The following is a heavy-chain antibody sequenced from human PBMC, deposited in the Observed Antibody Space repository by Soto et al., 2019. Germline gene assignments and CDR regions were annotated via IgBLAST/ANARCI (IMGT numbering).Heavy chain of an antibody. D-gene: IGHD1-1*01. V-gene: IGHV3-21*01. CDR2: ISSSSSYI. Sequence: XGSLRLSCAASGFTFSSYSMNWVRQAPGKGLDWVSSISSSSSYIYYADSVRGRFTISRDNAKNSLYLQMDSLRAEDTAVYYCAREGSLQHLGHWGQGTLVTVSS. CDR1: GFTFSSYS. CDR3: AREGSLQHLGH. J-gene: IGHJ4*02.